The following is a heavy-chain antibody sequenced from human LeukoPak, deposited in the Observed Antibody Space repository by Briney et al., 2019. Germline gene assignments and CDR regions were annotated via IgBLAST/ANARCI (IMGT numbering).Heavy chain of an antibody. CDR3: ARDPFDL. J-gene: IGHJ5*02. Sequence: GGSLRLSCEASGFTLSNYWMTWVRQAPGKGLEWVATIEQGGSDKFYVDSVKGRFTISGDNAKNSLFLEMNSLRVEDTAIYYCARDPFDLWGQGTRVTVSS. CDR2: IEQGGSDK. CDR1: GFTLSNYW. V-gene: IGHV3-7*01.